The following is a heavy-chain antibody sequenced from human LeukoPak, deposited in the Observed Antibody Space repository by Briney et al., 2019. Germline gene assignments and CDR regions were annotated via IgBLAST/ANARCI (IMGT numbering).Heavy chain of an antibody. V-gene: IGHV4-4*07. J-gene: IGHJ4*02. Sequence: SDTLSLTCTVSNGSISLYYWRWVPQPATKGLECIGRISASGCTNYNPSLTSRVTIALDTSKNQFSLKLSSLTAADTAVYYCAREITVTRPFDYWGPGTLVTVSS. CDR2: ISASGCT. D-gene: IGHD4-17*01. CDR1: NGSISLYY. CDR3: AREITVTRPFDY.